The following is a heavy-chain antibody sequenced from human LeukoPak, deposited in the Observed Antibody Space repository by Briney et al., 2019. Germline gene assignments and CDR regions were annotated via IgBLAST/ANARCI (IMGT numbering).Heavy chain of an antibody. Sequence: SETLSLTRAVYGGSFSGYYWSWIRQPPGKGLEWIGEINHSGSTNYNPSLKSRVTISVDTSKNQFSLKLSSVTAADTAVYYCARDRVGSSFDYWGQGTLVTVSS. J-gene: IGHJ4*02. V-gene: IGHV4-34*01. CDR1: GGSFSGYY. D-gene: IGHD6-6*01. CDR3: ARDRVGSSFDY. CDR2: INHSGST.